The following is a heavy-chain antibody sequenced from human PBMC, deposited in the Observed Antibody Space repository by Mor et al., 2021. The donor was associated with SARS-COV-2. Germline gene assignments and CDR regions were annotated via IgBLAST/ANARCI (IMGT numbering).Heavy chain of an antibody. CDR2: MRSKANSHAT. CDR3: AILPLSTSAPT. J-gene: IGHJ4*02. V-gene: IGHV3-73*01. Sequence: MRSKANSHATAYAASVNGRFTISRDDSKNTAYLQMNSLKTEDTAVYYCAILPLSTSAPTWGQGTLVTVSS.